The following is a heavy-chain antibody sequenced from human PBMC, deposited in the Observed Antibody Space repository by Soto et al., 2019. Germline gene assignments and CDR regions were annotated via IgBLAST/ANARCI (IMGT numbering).Heavy chain of an antibody. J-gene: IGHJ4*02. D-gene: IGHD4-17*01. CDR3: ARDHYGGNIDY. CDR2: ISGDGSHT. V-gene: IGHV3-74*01. Sequence: EVQLVESGGDLVQPGGSLRLSCVASGFSFSNYWMHWVPQAPGRGLVWVSRISGDGSHTNYADSVSGRFTISRDNTKNTLYLQMNSLRADDTAVYYCARDHYGGNIDYWGQGTLVTVSS. CDR1: GFSFSNYW.